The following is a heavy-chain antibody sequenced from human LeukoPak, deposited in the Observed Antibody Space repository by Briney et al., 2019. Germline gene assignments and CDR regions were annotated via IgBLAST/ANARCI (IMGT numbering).Heavy chain of an antibody. CDR1: GLIFTNYG. V-gene: IGHV3-33*01. CDR3: AGGVPFYYIMGV. D-gene: IGHD3-16*01. CDR2: VWSDGNTK. Sequence: PGGSLRLSCVACGLIFTNYGLIWVRQAPGQGLEWVAVVWSDGNTKYYADSVKGRFTISRDNSKNTLYLQISSLRPDDTAVYYCAGGVPFYYIMGVWGKGTTVTVSS. J-gene: IGHJ6*03.